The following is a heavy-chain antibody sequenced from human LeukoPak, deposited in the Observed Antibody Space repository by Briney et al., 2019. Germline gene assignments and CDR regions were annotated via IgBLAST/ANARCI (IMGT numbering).Heavy chain of an antibody. D-gene: IGHD6-13*01. CDR2: IIPIFGTA. V-gene: IGHV1-69*13. CDR1: GYTFTSYY. Sequence: ASVKVSCKASGYTFTSYYMHWVRQAPGQGLEWMGGIIPIFGTANYAQKFQGRVTITADESTSTAYMELSSLRSEDTAVYYCARASSSWYPERAYYYYYYGMDVWGQGTTVTVSS. J-gene: IGHJ6*02. CDR3: ARASSSWYPERAYYYYYYGMDV.